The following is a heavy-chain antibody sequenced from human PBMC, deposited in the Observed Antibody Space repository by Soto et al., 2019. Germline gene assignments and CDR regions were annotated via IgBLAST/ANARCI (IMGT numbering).Heavy chain of an antibody. J-gene: IGHJ3*02. V-gene: IGHV3-33*06. CDR1: GFTFSSYG. Sequence: GGSLRLSCAASGFTFSSYGMHWVRQAPGKGLEWVAVIWYDGSNKYYADSVKGRFTISRDNSKNTLYLQMNSLRAEDTAVYYCAKDRVNHDAFDIWGQGTMVTVSS. CDR2: IWYDGSNK. CDR3: AKDRVNHDAFDI.